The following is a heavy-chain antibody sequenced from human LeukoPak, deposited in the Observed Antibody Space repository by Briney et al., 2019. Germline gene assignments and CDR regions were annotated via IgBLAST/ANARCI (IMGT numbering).Heavy chain of an antibody. Sequence: PSETLSLTCTVSGGSISSYYWSWIRQPPGKGLEWIGRIYTSGSTNYNPSLKSRVTMSVDTSKNQFSLKLSSVTAADTAVYYCAGYLRDGDDGRYCYYFMDVWGEGNTVTISS. V-gene: IGHV4-4*07. CDR2: IYTSGST. J-gene: IGHJ6*03. D-gene: IGHD4-17*01. CDR3: AGYLRDGDDGRYCYYFMDV. CDR1: GGSISSYY.